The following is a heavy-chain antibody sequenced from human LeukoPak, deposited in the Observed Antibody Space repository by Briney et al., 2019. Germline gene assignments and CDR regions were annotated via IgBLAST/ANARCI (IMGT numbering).Heavy chain of an antibody. CDR3: ARSLSWPFDY. J-gene: IGHJ4*02. CDR1: GGSISSSSYY. CDR2: IYYSGST. V-gene: IGHV4-39*01. Sequence: SGTLSLTCTVSGGSISSSSYYWGWIRQPPGKGLEWIGSIYYSGSTYYNPSLKSRVTISVDTSKNQFSLKLSSVTAADTAVYYCARSLSWPFDYWGQGTLVTVSS. D-gene: IGHD6-13*01.